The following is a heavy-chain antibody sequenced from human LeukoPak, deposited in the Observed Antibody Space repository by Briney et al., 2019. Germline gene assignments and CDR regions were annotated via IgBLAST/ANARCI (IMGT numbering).Heavy chain of an antibody. V-gene: IGHV1-2*02. CDR2: INPNSGGT. CDR1: GYTFTGYY. CDR3: ARARGYSGSYYYFDY. Sequence: ASVKVSCKASGYTFTGYYMHWVRQAPGQGLEWMGWINPNSGGTKYAQKFQGRVTMTRDTSISTAYMELSRLRSDDTAVYYCARARGYSGSYYYFDYWGQGTLVTVS. D-gene: IGHD1-26*01. J-gene: IGHJ4*02.